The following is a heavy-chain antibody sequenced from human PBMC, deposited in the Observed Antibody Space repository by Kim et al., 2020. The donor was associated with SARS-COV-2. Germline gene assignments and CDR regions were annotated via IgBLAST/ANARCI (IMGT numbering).Heavy chain of an antibody. J-gene: IGHJ6*02. CDR2: IWYDGSNK. CDR3: ARAHSTTVRGVYYYYYGMDV. CDR1: GFTFSSYG. Sequence: GGSLRLSCAASGFTFSSYGMHWVRQAPGKGLEWVAVIWYDGSNKYYADSVKGRFTISRDNSKNTLYLQMNSLRAEDTAVYYCARAHSTTVRGVYYYYYGMDVWGQGTTVTVSS. D-gene: IGHD3-10*01. V-gene: IGHV3-33*01.